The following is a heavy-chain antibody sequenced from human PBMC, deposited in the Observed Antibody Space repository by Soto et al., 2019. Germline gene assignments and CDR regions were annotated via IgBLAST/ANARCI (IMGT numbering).Heavy chain of an antibody. CDR2: IYYSGTT. CDR3: ARSISVAMDL. V-gene: IGHV4-39*01. CDR1: GGSISSSSYH. D-gene: IGHD6-19*01. J-gene: IGHJ5*02. Sequence: QLQLQESGPGLVKPSETLSLTCTVSGGSISSSSYHWGWIRQPPGKGLEWIGSIYYSGTTYYNPSLKSRITISVDTSKNQFSLKLSSVTAADTAVYYCARSISVAMDLWGQGTLVTVSS.